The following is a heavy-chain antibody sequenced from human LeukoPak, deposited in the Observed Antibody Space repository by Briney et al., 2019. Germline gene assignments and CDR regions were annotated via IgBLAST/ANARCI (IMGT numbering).Heavy chain of an antibody. D-gene: IGHD2-2*01. V-gene: IGHV4-34*01. Sequence: SETLSHTCAVYGWSFNDFYWNWIRQPPGKGLEWIGEINARGDTNYNPSLKSRVTISVDTSKNQFSLSLSSMSASDTAVYYCARGQVPAARGHHWFDPWGQGTKVTVSS. CDR2: INARGDT. J-gene: IGHJ5*02. CDR1: GWSFNDFY. CDR3: ARGQVPAARGHHWFDP.